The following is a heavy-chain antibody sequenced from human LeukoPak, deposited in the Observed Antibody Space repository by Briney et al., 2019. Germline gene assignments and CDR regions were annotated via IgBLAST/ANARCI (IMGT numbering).Heavy chain of an antibody. V-gene: IGHV3-33*06. CDR1: GFTFSSYG. CDR3: AKGAGGYYYYYMDV. Sequence: QAGGSLRLSCAASGFTFSSYGMHWVRQAPGKGLEWVAVIWYDGSNKYYADSVKGRFTISRDNSKNTLYLQMNSLRAEDTAVYYCAKGAGGYYYYYMDVWGKGTTVTVSS. D-gene: IGHD3-10*01. CDR2: IWYDGSNK. J-gene: IGHJ6*03.